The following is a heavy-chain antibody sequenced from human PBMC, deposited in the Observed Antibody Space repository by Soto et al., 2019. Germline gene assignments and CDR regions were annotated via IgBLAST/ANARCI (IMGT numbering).Heavy chain of an antibody. Sequence: ASVKVSCKASGYTFTSYYMHWVRQAPGQGLEWMGIINPSGGSTSYAQKLQGRVTMTTDTSTSTAYMELRSLRSDDTAVYYCARIGWPPYNWFDPWGQGTLVTVSS. J-gene: IGHJ5*02. V-gene: IGHV1-46*01. CDR3: ARIGWPPYNWFDP. CDR1: GYTFTSYY. D-gene: IGHD6-19*01. CDR2: INPSGGST.